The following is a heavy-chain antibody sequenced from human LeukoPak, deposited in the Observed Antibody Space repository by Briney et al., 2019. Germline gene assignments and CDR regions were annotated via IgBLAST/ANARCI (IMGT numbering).Heavy chain of an antibody. J-gene: IGHJ6*03. V-gene: IGHV3-30*04. Sequence: HPGGSLRLSCAASGFTFSSYAMHWVRQAPGKGLEWVAVISYDGSNKYYADSVKGRFTISRDNSKNTLYLQMNSLRAEDTAVYYCAKEYLEWFPMDVWGKGTKVTISS. CDR1: GFTFSSYA. CDR2: ISYDGSNK. CDR3: AKEYLEWFPMDV. D-gene: IGHD3-9*01.